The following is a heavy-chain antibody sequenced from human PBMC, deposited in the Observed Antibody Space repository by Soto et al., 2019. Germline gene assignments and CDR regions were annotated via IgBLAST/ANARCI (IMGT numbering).Heavy chain of an antibody. CDR3: ARDDGSGWSFAFDI. V-gene: IGHV1-18*01. D-gene: IGHD6-19*01. CDR2: ISAYNGNT. J-gene: IGHJ3*02. Sequence: ASVKVSCKASGYTFTSYGISWVRQAPGQGLEWMGWISAYNGNTNYAQKLQGRVTMTTDTSTSTAYMELSSLRSEDTAVYYCARDDGSGWSFAFDIWGQGTMVTVSS. CDR1: GYTFTSYG.